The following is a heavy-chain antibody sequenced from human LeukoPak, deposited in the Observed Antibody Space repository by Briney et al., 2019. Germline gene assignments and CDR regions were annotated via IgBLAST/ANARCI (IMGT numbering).Heavy chain of an antibody. CDR3: ARCYDFWSGYRGSYNWFDP. V-gene: IGHV4-34*01. J-gene: IGHJ5*02. CDR2: INHSGST. D-gene: IGHD3-3*01. CDR1: GGSISGYY. Sequence: SETLSLTCTVSGGSISGYYWSWIRQPPGKGLEWIGEINHSGSTNYNPSLKSRVTISVDTSKNQFSLKLSSVTAADTAVYYCARCYDFWSGYRGSYNWFDPWGQGTLVTVSS.